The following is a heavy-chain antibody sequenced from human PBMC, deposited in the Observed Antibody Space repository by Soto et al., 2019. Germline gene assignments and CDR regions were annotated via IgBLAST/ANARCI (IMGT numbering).Heavy chain of an antibody. Sequence: EVQLLESGGGLVQPGGSLRLSCAASGFTFSSYAMSWVRQAPGKGLEWVSAISGSGGSTYYADSVKGRFTISRDNSKNTLYLQMNSLRAEDTAVYYCAKGGYWSGGSCYYYYYYMDVWGKGTTVTVSS. CDR1: GFTFSSYA. CDR3: AKGGYWSGGSCYYYYYYMDV. D-gene: IGHD2-15*01. V-gene: IGHV3-23*01. J-gene: IGHJ6*03. CDR2: ISGSGGST.